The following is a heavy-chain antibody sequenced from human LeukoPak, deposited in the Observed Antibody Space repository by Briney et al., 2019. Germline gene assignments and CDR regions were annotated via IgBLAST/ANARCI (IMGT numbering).Heavy chain of an antibody. J-gene: IGHJ4*02. D-gene: IGHD2-2*01. V-gene: IGHV1-69*04. CDR1: GGTFSSYA. CDR2: IIPILGIA. Sequence: SVKVSCKASGGTFSSYAISWVRQAPRQGLEWMGRIIPILGIANYAQKFQGRVTITADKSTSTAYMELSSLRSEDTAVYYCARAPCSSTSCSPWGQGTPVTVSS. CDR3: ARAPCSSTSCSP.